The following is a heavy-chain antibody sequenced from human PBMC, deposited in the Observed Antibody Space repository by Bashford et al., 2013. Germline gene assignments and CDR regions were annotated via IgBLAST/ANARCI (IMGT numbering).Heavy chain of an antibody. V-gene: IGHV4-31*03. CDR2: IYYSGST. Sequence: SETLSSPRTVSGGSISSGGYYWSWIRQHPGKGLEWIGYIYYSGSTYYNPSLKSRVTISVDTSKNQFSLKLSSVTAADTAVYYCARSLISSGEYFDYWGRGNPGHRPPQ. CDR1: GGSISSGGYY. D-gene: IGHD3-22*01. CDR3: ARSLISSGEYFDY. J-gene: IGHJ4*02.